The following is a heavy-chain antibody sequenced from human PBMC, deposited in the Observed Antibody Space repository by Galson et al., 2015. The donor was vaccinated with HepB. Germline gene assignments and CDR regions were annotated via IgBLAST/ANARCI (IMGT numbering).Heavy chain of an antibody. J-gene: IGHJ2*01. V-gene: IGHV3-74*01. CDR3: ARGHDSSSTGRYFDL. Sequence: SLRLSCAASGFAFNNYWMHWVRQVPGKGLVWVSPINNDGSTTNYADSVKGRFTISRDNAKNTLYLQMNSLRAEDTALYFCARGHDSSSTGRYFDLWGRGTLVTVSS. CDR2: INNDGSTT. D-gene: IGHD6-6*01. CDR1: GFAFNNYW.